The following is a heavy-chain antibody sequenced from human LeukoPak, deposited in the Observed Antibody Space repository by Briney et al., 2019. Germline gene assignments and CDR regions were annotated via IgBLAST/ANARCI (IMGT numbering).Heavy chain of an antibody. CDR2: ILASGRGT. Sequence: GGSLRLSCAASGFTFNIYAMSWVRQAPGKGLEWVSAILASGRGTHYSESVKGRFTISRDDSKNALYLQMGSLRAEDTAVYFCAKDLAIRGDSWGQGTLVTVSS. CDR3: AKDLAIRGDS. J-gene: IGHJ5*01. V-gene: IGHV3-23*01. CDR1: GFTFNIYA.